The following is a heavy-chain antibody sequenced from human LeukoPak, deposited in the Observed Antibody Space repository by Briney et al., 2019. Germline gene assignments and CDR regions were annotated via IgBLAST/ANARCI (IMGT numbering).Heavy chain of an antibody. Sequence: SVTVSCKASGGTFSSYAISWVRQAPGQGLEWMGGIVPIFGTANYAQKFQGRVTITADESTSTAYMELSSLRSEDTAVYYCARGLVESHDYGGKGEEVFDYWGQGTLVTVSS. D-gene: IGHD4-23*01. CDR1: GGTFSSYA. V-gene: IGHV1-69*13. J-gene: IGHJ4*02. CDR2: IVPIFGTA. CDR3: ARGLVESHDYGGKGEEVFDY.